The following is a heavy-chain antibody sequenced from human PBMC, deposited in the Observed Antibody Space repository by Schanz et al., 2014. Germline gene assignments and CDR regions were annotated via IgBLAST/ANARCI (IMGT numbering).Heavy chain of an antibody. J-gene: IGHJ6*02. Sequence: QVPLVQSGAEVRKPGSSVRVSCKASGGTFTSYAFSWLRQAPGQGLEWMGRIIPIVDITNYAQKFLGRVPFTADKSTSTAYMELKSLRSADAAVYYCATIGVNDYWRFGLDLWGQGTTVTVSS. CDR1: GGTFTSYA. D-gene: IGHD3-16*01. CDR2: IIPIVDIT. CDR3: ATIGVNDYWRFGLDL. V-gene: IGHV1-69*04.